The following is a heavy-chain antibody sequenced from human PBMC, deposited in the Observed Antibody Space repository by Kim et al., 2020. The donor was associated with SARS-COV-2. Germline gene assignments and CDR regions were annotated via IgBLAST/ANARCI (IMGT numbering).Heavy chain of an antibody. CDR3: ASDMITFGGVIVIPLDY. CDR2: ISGSGGST. Sequence: GGSLRLSCAASGFTFSSYAMSWVRQAPGKGLEWVSAISGSGGSTYYADSVKGRFTISRDNSKNTLYLQMNSLRAEDTAVYYCASDMITFGGVIVIPLDYWGQGTLVTVSS. CDR1: GFTFSSYA. J-gene: IGHJ4*02. D-gene: IGHD3-16*02. V-gene: IGHV3-23*01.